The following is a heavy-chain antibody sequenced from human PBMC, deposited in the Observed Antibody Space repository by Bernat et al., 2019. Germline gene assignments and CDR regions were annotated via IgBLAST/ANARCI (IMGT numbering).Heavy chain of an antibody. CDR2: ISYDGSNK. D-gene: IGHD6-19*01. Sequence: QVQLVESGGGVVQPGRSLRLSCAASGFTFSSYAMHWVRQAPGKGLEWVAVISYDGSNKYYGDSVKGRFTISRDNSKNTLYLQMNSLRAEDTAVYYCARDRSSGWYWSRGWFDPWGQGTLVTVSS. CDR3: ARDRSSGWYWSRGWFDP. V-gene: IGHV3-30-3*01. CDR1: GFTFSSYA. J-gene: IGHJ5*02.